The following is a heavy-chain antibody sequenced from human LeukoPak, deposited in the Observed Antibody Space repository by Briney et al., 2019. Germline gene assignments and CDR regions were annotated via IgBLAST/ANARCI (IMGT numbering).Heavy chain of an antibody. Sequence: GGSLRLSCAASGFTFSSYAMHWVRQAPGKGLEWVAVISYDGSNKYYADSVKGRFTISGDNSKNTLYLQMNSLRAEDTAVYYCARDRLRLGELSLPNYWGQGTLVTVSS. J-gene: IGHJ4*02. V-gene: IGHV3-30-3*01. CDR2: ISYDGSNK. CDR1: GFTFSSYA. CDR3: ARDRLRLGELSLPNY. D-gene: IGHD3-16*02.